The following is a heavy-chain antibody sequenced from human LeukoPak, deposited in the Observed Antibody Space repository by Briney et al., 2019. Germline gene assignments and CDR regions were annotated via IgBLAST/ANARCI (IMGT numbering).Heavy chain of an antibody. CDR2: IYTSGST. D-gene: IGHD3-10*01. J-gene: IGHJ5*02. Sequence: SETLSLTCSVSGGSISSYYWSWIRQPPGKGLEWIGRIYTSGSTNYNPSLKSRVTMSVDTSKNQFSLKLSSVTAADTAVYYCARAVVASYYYGSGSYTWFDPWGQGTLVTVSS. CDR3: ARAVVASYYYGSGSYTWFDP. V-gene: IGHV4-4*07. CDR1: GGSISSYY.